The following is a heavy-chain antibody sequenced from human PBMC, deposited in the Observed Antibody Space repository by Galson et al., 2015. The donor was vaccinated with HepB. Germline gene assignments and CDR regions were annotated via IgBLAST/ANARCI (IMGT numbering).Heavy chain of an antibody. V-gene: IGHV3-21*01. D-gene: IGHD5-18*01. CDR3: ARGLIVNTAMIAFDY. J-gene: IGHJ4*02. Sequence: SLRLSCAASGFIFNTHAFNWVRQAPGKGLEWVSSISSRSTYIYYANSVKDRFTVSRDNARRSLYLQMNSLRVEDTAVYYCARGLIVNTAMIAFDYWGQGALVTVSS. CDR2: ISSRSTYI. CDR1: GFIFNTHA.